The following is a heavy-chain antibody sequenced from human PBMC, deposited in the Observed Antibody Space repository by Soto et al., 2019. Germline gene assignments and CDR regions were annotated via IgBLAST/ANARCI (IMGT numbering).Heavy chain of an antibody. CDR1: GFTFDDYA. CDR3: AKDRDYGSGSYLPYYFDY. Sequence: GGSLRLSCAASGFTFDDYAIHWVRQAPGKGLEWVSGISWNSGSIGYADSVKGRFTISRDNAKNSLYLQMNSLRAEDTALYYCAKDRDYGSGSYLPYYFDYWGQGTLVTVSS. J-gene: IGHJ4*02. D-gene: IGHD3-10*01. V-gene: IGHV3-9*01. CDR2: ISWNSGSI.